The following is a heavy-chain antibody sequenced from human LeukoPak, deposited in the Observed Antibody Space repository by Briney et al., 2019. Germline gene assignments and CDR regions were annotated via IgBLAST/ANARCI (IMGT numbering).Heavy chain of an antibody. CDR3: ATDGYHYFDY. D-gene: IGHD5-12*01. Sequence: GGSLRLSCAGSGFTFSSYLLHWVRQAPGKGLVWVSRIDSDGSSTTYADSVKGRFTISRDTSEGTVYLQMDSLRPEDTAVYYCATDGYHYFDYWGQGTLVTVSS. CDR2: IDSDGSST. V-gene: IGHV3-74*01. J-gene: IGHJ4*02. CDR1: GFTFSSYL.